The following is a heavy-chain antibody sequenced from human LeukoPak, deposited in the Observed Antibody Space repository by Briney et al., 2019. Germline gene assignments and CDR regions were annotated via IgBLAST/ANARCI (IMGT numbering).Heavy chain of an antibody. Sequence: GGSLRLSCAASGFTFTSSAMQWVRQARGQRLEWIGWIVVGSGNTNYAQKFQERVTITWDMSTSTAYMELSSLRSEDTAVYYCAAGEAEEPFDYWGQGTLVTVSS. J-gene: IGHJ4*02. V-gene: IGHV1-58*02. CDR1: GFTFTSSA. CDR3: AAGEAEEPFDY. CDR2: IVVGSGNT. D-gene: IGHD1-14*01.